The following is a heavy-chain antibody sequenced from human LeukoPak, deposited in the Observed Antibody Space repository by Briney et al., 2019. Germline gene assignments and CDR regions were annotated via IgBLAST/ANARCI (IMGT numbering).Heavy chain of an antibody. CDR1: GYTFTDYD. Sequence: ASVKVSCKASGYTFTDYDMHWVRQAPGQGLEWLGWINPNSGATNYAQKFQGRVTMTRDTSISTAYMEVTRLRSDDTAVYYCVRELRLFELFREDSWGQGTLVTVSS. D-gene: IGHD3-3*01. V-gene: IGHV1-2*02. J-gene: IGHJ4*02. CDR3: VRELRLFELFREDS. CDR2: INPNSGAT.